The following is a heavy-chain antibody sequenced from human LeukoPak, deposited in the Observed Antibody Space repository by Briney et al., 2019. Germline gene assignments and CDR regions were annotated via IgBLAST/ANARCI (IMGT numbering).Heavy chain of an antibody. CDR2: INWDGYST. CDR3: VRDLRTDYAFDS. D-gene: IGHD4/OR15-4a*01. CDR1: GFIFYDYG. V-gene: IGHV3-20*04. Sequence: GGSLRLSCAASGFIFYDYGMTWVPHGPGKGLEWVSGINWDGYSTGYADSVRGRFTIPRDNPKSTLYLQMNSLRPEDTALYYCVRDLRTDYAFDSWGQGTLVTVSS. J-gene: IGHJ4*02.